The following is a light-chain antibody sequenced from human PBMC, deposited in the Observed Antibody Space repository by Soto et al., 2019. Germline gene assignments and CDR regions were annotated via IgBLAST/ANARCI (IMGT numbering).Light chain of an antibody. J-gene: IGKJ1*01. CDR3: QEYNDYSEA. V-gene: IGKV1-5*03. CDR1: QSISSW. CDR2: KAS. Sequence: DIQMTQSPSTLSASVGARVPITCRASQSISSWLAWYQQKPGKAPQFLIYKASNLESGVPSRFSGSGSGTEFTLTISSLQPDDFATYYCQEYNDYSEAFGEGTKVNIK.